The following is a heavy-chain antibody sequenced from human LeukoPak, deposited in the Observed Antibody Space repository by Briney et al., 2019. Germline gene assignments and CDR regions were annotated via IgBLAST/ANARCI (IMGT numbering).Heavy chain of an antibody. Sequence: SETLSLTCTVSGGSISSYYWSWIRQPAGKGLEWIGRIYTSGSTNYNPSLKSRVTMSVDTTKHQFSLKLSSVTAADTAVYYCARDSVVVAATPDLDYYYYYMDVWGKGTTVTVSS. J-gene: IGHJ6*03. CDR2: IYTSGST. CDR3: ARDSVVVAATPDLDYYYYYMDV. V-gene: IGHV4-4*07. D-gene: IGHD2-15*01. CDR1: GGSISSYY.